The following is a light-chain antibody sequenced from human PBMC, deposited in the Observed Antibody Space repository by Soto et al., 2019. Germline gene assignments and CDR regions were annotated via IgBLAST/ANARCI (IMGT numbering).Light chain of an antibody. CDR1: QTVSNRY. Sequence: EIVLTQSPGTLSLSPGERATLSCRASQTVSNRYLAWYQQKPGQAPRLLIYGASSRAIVVPDRFSGSGSGTDFTLTISRLEPEDFAVYYCQQYGSSPRVTFGPGTKVDIK. CDR3: QQYGSSPRVT. CDR2: GAS. J-gene: IGKJ3*01. V-gene: IGKV3-20*01.